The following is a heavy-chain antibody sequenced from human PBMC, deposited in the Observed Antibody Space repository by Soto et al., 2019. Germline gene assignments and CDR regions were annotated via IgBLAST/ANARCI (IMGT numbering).Heavy chain of an antibody. Sequence: ASVKVSCKASGYTFTSYDINWVRQATGQGLEWMGWMNPNSGNTGYAQKFQGRVTMTRNTSISTAYMELSSLRSEDTAVYYCARGRESSSWYRYYGMDVWGQGTTVTVSS. CDR1: GYTFTSYD. J-gene: IGHJ6*02. CDR2: MNPNSGNT. V-gene: IGHV1-8*01. D-gene: IGHD6-13*01. CDR3: ARGRESSSWYRYYGMDV.